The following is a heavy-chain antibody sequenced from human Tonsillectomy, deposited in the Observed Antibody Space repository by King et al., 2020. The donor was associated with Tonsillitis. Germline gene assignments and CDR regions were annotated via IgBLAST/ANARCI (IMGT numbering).Heavy chain of an antibody. V-gene: IGHV5-51*01. CDR2: IFPGDSDI. Sequence: EQQLVQSGAQVKKPGESLKISCTGLGYTFTAYWIGWVRQMPGEGLEWMGIIFPGDSDIRYNPSFQGHVTISADGSMSTAYLEGSGLRASDSGIYYCARHDTDGGYFGLWGRGTPITVSS. D-gene: IGHD5-24*01. CDR1: GYTFTAYW. CDR3: ARHDTDGGYFGL. J-gene: IGHJ2*01.